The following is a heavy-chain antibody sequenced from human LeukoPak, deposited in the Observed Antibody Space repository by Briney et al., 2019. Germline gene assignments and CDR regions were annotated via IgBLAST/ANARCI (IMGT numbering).Heavy chain of an antibody. CDR3: AKGPTYLDY. D-gene: IGHD3-16*01. J-gene: IGHJ4*02. V-gene: IGHV3-74*01. CDR1: GFTFSSYW. CDR2: INNDGSGT. Sequence: PGGSLRLSCAASGFTFSSYWMHWVRHAPGKGPVWVSRINNDGSGTTYADSVKGRFTISRDDAKNTLYLQMNSLRAEDTAVYYCAKGPTYLDYWGQGTQVTVSS.